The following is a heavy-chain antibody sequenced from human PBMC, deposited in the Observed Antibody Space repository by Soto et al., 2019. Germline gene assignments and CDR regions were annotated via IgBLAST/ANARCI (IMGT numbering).Heavy chain of an antibody. Sequence: QVQLVESGGGVVQPGRSLRLSCAASGFTFSSYGMHWVRQAPGKGLEWVAVISYDGSNKYYAVSVKGRFTITRDNSKNTLYLQMNSLRVEDTAVYYCAKEAAAGLRLYFDYWGQGTLVTVSS. V-gene: IGHV3-30*18. CDR2: ISYDGSNK. CDR3: AKEAAAGLRLYFDY. J-gene: IGHJ4*02. CDR1: GFTFSSYG. D-gene: IGHD6-13*01.